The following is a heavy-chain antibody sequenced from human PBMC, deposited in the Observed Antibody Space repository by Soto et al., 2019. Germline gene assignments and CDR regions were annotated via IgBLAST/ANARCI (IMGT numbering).Heavy chain of an antibody. V-gene: IGHV3-21*01. CDR1: GFTFSSYS. CDR3: ARARITIFGVVNSLDY. J-gene: IGHJ4*02. CDR2: ISSSSSYI. Sequence: GGSLRLSCAASGFTFSSYSMNWVRQAPGKGLEWVSSISSSSSYIYYADSVKGRFTISRDNAKNSLYLQMNSLRAEDTAVYYCARARITIFGVVNSLDYWGQGTLVTVSS. D-gene: IGHD3-3*01.